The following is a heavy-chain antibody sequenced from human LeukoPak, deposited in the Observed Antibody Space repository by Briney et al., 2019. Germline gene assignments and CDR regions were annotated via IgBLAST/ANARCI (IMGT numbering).Heavy chain of an antibody. CDR1: GFTFRSFW. Sequence: PGGSLRLSCAASGFTFRSFWMSWVRQAPGKGLEWVANMKQDGSEKYYVDSVKGRFTISRDNAKNSLYLQMNSLRAEDTAVYYCARDGLSAALGYWGQGTLVTVSS. J-gene: IGHJ4*02. V-gene: IGHV3-7*01. CDR2: MKQDGSEK. D-gene: IGHD6-13*01. CDR3: ARDGLSAALGY.